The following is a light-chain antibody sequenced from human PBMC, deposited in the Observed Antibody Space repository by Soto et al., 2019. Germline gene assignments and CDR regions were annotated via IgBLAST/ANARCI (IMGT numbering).Light chain of an antibody. CDR3: QHYVNWPLT. CDR2: AAS. J-gene: IGKJ4*01. V-gene: IGKV3-15*01. Sequence: IVITHTPVSLSVSPRYGAHLYCRASRGIGNTLAWYQQKPGQTPRLLIYAASIRATGVPARFSGSGSGTDFTLTINSLQSEDFAVYYCQHYVNWPLTFGGGTKVDI. CDR1: RGIGNT.